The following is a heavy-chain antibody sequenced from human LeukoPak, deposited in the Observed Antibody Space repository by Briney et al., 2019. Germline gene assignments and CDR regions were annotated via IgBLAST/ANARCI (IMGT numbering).Heavy chain of an antibody. CDR1: GYTFTGYY. V-gene: IGHV1-2*02. Sequence: ASVKVSCKASGYTFTGYYMHWVRQAPGQGLEWMGWINPNSGGTNYAQKLQGRVTMTTDTSTSTAYMELRSLRSDDTAVYYCARSLGDYEAFDIWGQGTMVTVSS. J-gene: IGHJ3*02. CDR2: INPNSGGT. CDR3: ARSLGDYEAFDI. D-gene: IGHD4-17*01.